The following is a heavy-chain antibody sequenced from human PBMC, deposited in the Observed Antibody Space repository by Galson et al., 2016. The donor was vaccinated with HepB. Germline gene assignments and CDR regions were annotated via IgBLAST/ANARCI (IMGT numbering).Heavy chain of an antibody. J-gene: IGHJ4*02. CDR3: AREMSSAGWQKVFDH. CDR2: INHDGSNE. D-gene: IGHD6-19*01. V-gene: IGHV3-33*01. CDR1: GFTFRSYD. Sequence: SLRLSCAASGFTFRSYDMHWVRQAPGKGLDWVAVINHDGSNEFYEDSVKGRFTISRDNSKNTVYLQMNSLRVEDTAVYYCAREMSSAGWQKVFDHWGQGNLVTVSS.